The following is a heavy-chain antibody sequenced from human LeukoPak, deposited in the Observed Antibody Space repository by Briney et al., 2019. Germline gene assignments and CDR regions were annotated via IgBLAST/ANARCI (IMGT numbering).Heavy chain of an antibody. CDR2: ISSSSSNI. D-gene: IGHD3-22*01. CDR1: GFTFSSYS. J-gene: IGHJ4*02. CDR3: ARDLQFYYDSSGYYYPSHYFDY. Sequence: AGGSLRLSCAASGFTFSSYSMNWVRQAPGKGLEWVSSISSSSSNIYYADSVKGRFTISRDNAKNSLYLQMNSLRAEDTAVYYCARDLQFYYDSSGYYYPSHYFDYWGQGTLVTVSS. V-gene: IGHV3-21*01.